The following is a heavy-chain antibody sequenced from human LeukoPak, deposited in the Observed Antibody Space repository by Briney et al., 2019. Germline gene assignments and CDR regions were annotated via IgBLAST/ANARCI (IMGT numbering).Heavy chain of an antibody. CDR1: GFKFKSYW. V-gene: IGHV3-7*04. Sequence: GGTLRLSCIVSGFKFKSYWMSWVRQAPGKGLEWVANIKQDGSEKYSVDSVKGRFTISRDNAKNSLFLQMNSLRAEDTAVYYCARGHYGMDVWGQGTTVTV. CDR2: IKQDGSEK. J-gene: IGHJ6*02. CDR3: ARGHYGMDV.